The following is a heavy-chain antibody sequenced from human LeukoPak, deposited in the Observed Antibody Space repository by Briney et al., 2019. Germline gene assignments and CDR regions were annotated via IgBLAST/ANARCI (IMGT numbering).Heavy chain of an antibody. J-gene: IGHJ4*02. Sequence: GGSLRLSCAASGLTFSNAWMSWVRQAPGKGLEWVGRIKSKTDGGTTDYAAPVKGRFTISRDDSKNTLYLQMNSLKTEDTAVYYCTRLYYYGSGSYYIGIDHWGQGTLVTVSS. V-gene: IGHV3-15*01. CDR2: IKSKTDGGTT. CDR1: GLTFSNAW. CDR3: TRLYYYGSGSYYIGIDH. D-gene: IGHD3-10*01.